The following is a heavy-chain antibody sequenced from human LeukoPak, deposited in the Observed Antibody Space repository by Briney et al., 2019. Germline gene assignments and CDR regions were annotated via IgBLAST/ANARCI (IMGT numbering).Heavy chain of an antibody. D-gene: IGHD3-16*01. CDR3: ASEVMGYYYYYYMDV. Sequence: GGSLRLSCAASGFTFSSYWMSWVRQAPGKGLEWVANIKQDGSEKYYVDSVKGRFTISRDNAKNSLYLQMNSLRAEDTAVYYCASEVMGYYYYYYMDVWGKGTTVTVSS. V-gene: IGHV3-7*01. J-gene: IGHJ6*03. CDR2: IKQDGSEK. CDR1: GFTFSSYW.